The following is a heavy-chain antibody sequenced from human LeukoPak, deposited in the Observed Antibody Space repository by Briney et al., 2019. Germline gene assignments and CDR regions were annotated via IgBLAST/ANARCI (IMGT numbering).Heavy chain of an antibody. Sequence: PGDSLKISREGSGYSFTSYWIGCVREMPGKGLEGMGNNYPGDSDTIYSPPFQGQVTISADKSISTAYLQWSSLKASDTAMYYCARHRDDILTGYYFAHYMDVWGKGTTVTVSS. CDR3: ARHRDDILTGYYFAHYMDV. CDR2: NYPGDSDT. CDR1: GYSFTSYW. V-gene: IGHV5-51*01. D-gene: IGHD3-9*01. J-gene: IGHJ6*03.